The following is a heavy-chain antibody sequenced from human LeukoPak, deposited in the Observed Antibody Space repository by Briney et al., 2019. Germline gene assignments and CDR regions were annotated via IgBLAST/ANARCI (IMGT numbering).Heavy chain of an antibody. J-gene: IGHJ4*02. Sequence: GGSLRLSCAAYGFTFSDYYMSWIRQAPGKGLEWVSYINRSGSTIYYADSVKGRFTISRDNAKNSLYLQMNSLRAEDTAVYYCARVGSRSAAGMYYFDYWGQGTLVTVSS. CDR1: GFTFSDYY. CDR2: INRSGSTI. V-gene: IGHV3-11*01. CDR3: ARVGSRSAAGMYYFDY. D-gene: IGHD6-13*01.